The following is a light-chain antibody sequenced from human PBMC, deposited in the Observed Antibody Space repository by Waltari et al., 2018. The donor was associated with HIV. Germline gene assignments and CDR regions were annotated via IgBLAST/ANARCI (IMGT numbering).Light chain of an antibody. CDR1: SGHSSYA. CDR2: LNSDGSH. Sequence: QLVLTQSPSASASLRASVKLTCTLSSGHSSYAIAWHQQQPEKDPRYLMKLNSDGSHSKGDGVPDRFSGSSSGAERYLTISSLQSEDEADYYCQTWGTGIVVFGGGTKLTVL. J-gene: IGLJ2*01. CDR3: QTWGTGIVV. V-gene: IGLV4-69*01.